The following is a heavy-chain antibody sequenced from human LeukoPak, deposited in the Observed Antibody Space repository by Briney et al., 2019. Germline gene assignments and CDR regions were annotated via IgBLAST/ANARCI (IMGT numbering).Heavy chain of an antibody. CDR2: INEDGSEK. J-gene: IGHJ5*02. Sequence: GGSLRLSCAASAFTFSRYWTSWVRQAPGKGLEWVANINEDGSEKYYLDSVRGRFTISRDNAKNSLYLQMDSLRAEDTAVYYCAKARTRRNNWFDPWGQGTLVTVSS. V-gene: IGHV3-7*03. CDR1: AFTFSRYW. D-gene: IGHD1-14*01. CDR3: AKARTRRNNWFDP.